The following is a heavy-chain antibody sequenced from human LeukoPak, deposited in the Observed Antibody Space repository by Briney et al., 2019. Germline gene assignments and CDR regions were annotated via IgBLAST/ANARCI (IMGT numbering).Heavy chain of an antibody. CDR3: ARDPYDCSSTSCYLPRGMDV. CDR2: ISAYNSNT. CDR1: GYTFTSYG. V-gene: IGHV1-18*01. D-gene: IGHD2-2*01. J-gene: IGHJ6*02. Sequence: GASVKVSCKASGYTFTSYGISWVRQAPGQGLEWMGWISAYNSNTNYAQKLQGRVTMTTDTSTSTAYMELRSLRSDDTAVYYCARDPYDCSSTSCYLPRGMDVWGQGTTVTVSS.